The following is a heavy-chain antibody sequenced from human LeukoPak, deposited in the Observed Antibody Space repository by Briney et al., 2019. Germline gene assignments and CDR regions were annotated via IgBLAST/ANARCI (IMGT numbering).Heavy chain of an antibody. CDR1: GGSISSSSYY. Sequence: PSETLSLTCTVSGGSISSSSYYWGWIRQPPGKGLEWIGSIYYSGSTYYNPSLKSRVTISVDTSKNQFSLKPSSVTAADTAVYYCARVGNPLVTVFAWFDPWGQGTLVTVSS. J-gene: IGHJ5*02. D-gene: IGHD3-3*01. V-gene: IGHV4-39*07. CDR3: ARVGNPLVTVFAWFDP. CDR2: IYYSGST.